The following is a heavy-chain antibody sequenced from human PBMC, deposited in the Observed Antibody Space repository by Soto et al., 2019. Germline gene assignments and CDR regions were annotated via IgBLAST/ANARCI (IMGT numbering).Heavy chain of an antibody. CDR1: GFTFSSYA. V-gene: IGHV3-23*01. CDR3: AKGGGATIFGVVTDAFDI. Sequence: PGGSLRLSCAASGFTFSSYAMSWVRQAPGKGLEWVSAISGSGGSTYYADSVKGRLTISRDNSKNTLYLQMNSLRAEDTAVFYCAKGGGATIFGVVTDAFDIWGQGTMVTVSS. D-gene: IGHD3-3*01. CDR2: ISGSGGST. J-gene: IGHJ3*02.